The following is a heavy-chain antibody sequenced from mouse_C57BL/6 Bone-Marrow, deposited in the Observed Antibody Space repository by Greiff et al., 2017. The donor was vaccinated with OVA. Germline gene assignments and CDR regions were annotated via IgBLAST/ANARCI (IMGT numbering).Heavy chain of an antibody. D-gene: IGHD1-1*01. CDR3: ARREGYYYGSSYDWYFDV. Sequence: VQLQQSGAELVKPGASVKLSCTASGFNIKDYYMHWVKQRTEQGLEWIGRIDPEDGETKYAPKFQGKATITADPSSNTAYLQLSSLTSEDTAVYYCARREGYYYGSSYDWYFDVWGTGTTVTVSS. CDR1: GFNIKDYY. CDR2: IDPEDGET. V-gene: IGHV14-2*01. J-gene: IGHJ1*03.